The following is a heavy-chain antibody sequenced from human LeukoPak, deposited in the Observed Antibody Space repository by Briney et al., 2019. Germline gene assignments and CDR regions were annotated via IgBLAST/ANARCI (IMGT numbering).Heavy chain of an antibody. CDR2: ISSSGSYI. CDR3: ARDYYDSSGYYPFDY. V-gene: IGHV3-21*01. D-gene: IGHD3-22*01. CDR1: GFTFSSYS. J-gene: IGHJ4*02. Sequence: GGSLRLSCAASGFTFSSYSMNWVRQAPGKGLEWVSSISSSGSYIYYADSVKGRFTISRDNAKNSLYLQMNSLRAEDTAVYYCARDYYDSSGYYPFDYWGQGTLVTVSS.